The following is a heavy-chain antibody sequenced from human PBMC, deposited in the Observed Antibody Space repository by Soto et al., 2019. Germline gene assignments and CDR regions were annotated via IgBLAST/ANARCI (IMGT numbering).Heavy chain of an antibody. V-gene: IGHV4-4*07. CDR1: GGSISSYY. J-gene: IGHJ6*02. CDR2: IYTSGST. CDR3: ARDRPDSGYDSYYYGMDV. Sequence: SETLSLTCTVSGGSISSYYWSWIRQPAGKGLEWIGRIYTSGSTNYSPSLKSRVTMSVDTSKNQFSLKLSSVTAADTAVYYCARDRPDSGYDSYYYGMDVWGQGTTVTVSS. D-gene: IGHD5-12*01.